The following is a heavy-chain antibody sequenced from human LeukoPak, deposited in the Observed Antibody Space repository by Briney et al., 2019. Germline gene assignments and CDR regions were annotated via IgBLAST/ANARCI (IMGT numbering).Heavy chain of an antibody. J-gene: IGHJ5*02. CDR3: ARSSSSGWYGWLDP. D-gene: IGHD6-19*01. CDR2: MNSNSGNA. CDR1: GYTFSTYD. V-gene: IGHV1-8*01. Sequence: GASAKLSCYPAGYTFSTYDINGLRRATGQGVEGWGWMNSNSGNAGYEQKFQGRVTMTRNTSISTAYMELSSLRSEDTAVYYCARSSSSGWYGWLDPWGQGTLVTVSS.